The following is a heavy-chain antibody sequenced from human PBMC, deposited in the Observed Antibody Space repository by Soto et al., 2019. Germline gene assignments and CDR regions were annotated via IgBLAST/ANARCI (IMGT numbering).Heavy chain of an antibody. CDR1: GGSFSGYY. CDR3: ARGLGSSGSYYFDY. CDR2: INHSGST. Sequence: NPSETLSLTCAVYGGSFSGYYWSWIRQPPGKGLEWIGEINHSGSTNYNPSLKSRVTISVDTSKNQFSLKLSSVTAADTAVYYCARGLGSSGSYYFDYWGQGTLVTSPQ. V-gene: IGHV4-34*01. D-gene: IGHD6-19*01. J-gene: IGHJ4*02.